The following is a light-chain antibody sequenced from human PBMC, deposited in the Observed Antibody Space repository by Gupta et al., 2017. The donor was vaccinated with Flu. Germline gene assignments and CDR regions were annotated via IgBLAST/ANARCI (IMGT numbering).Light chain of an antibody. Sequence: EIVLTQSPGTLSLSPGERATLSCRASQSVISSYLAWYQQKPGQSPRLLIHGASTRATGIPDRFSGSGFGTDFTLTISRLEPEDFAVYYCQQYGSSPNTFGQGTKLEIK. J-gene: IGKJ2*01. V-gene: IGKV3-20*01. CDR1: QSVISSY. CDR2: GAS. CDR3: QQYGSSPNT.